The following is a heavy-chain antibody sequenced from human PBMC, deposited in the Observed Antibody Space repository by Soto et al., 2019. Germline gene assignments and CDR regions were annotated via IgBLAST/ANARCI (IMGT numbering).Heavy chain of an antibody. D-gene: IGHD6-13*01. CDR1: GFTFSSYA. Sequence: LRLSCAASGFTFSSYAMSWVRQAPGKGLEWVSAISGSGGSTYYADSVKGRFTISRDNSKNTLYLQMNSLRAEDTAVYYCAKVIPGYSSSDRDGTDYWGQGTLVTGSX. CDR2: ISGSGGST. CDR3: AKVIPGYSSSDRDGTDY. J-gene: IGHJ4*02. V-gene: IGHV3-23*01.